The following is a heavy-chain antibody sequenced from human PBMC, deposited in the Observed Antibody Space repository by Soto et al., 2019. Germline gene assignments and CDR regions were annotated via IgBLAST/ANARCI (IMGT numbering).Heavy chain of an antibody. Sequence: GASVKVSCKASGYTFTSYAMHWVRQAPGQRLEWMGWINAGNGNTKYSQKYQGRVTITRDTSASTAYKELSSLRSEDTAVFFCARIGPCSGGSCYSRWYFDLWGRGTLVTVSS. CDR2: INAGNGNT. D-gene: IGHD2-15*01. CDR1: GYTFTSYA. V-gene: IGHV1-3*01. J-gene: IGHJ2*01. CDR3: ARIGPCSGGSCYSRWYFDL.